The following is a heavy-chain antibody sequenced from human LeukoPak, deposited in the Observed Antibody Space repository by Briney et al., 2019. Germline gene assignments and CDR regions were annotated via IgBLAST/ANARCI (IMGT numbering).Heavy chain of an antibody. CDR2: ISYDGTNK. CDR1: EFTFSNYG. D-gene: IGHD5-12*01. V-gene: IGHV3-30*18. CDR3: AKDPGGSWMNEYFQH. Sequence: GGSLRLSCAASEFTFSNYGMHWVRQAPGKGLEWVAVISYDGTNKYYADSVKGRFTISRDNSNNTLYLQMNSLRAEDTAVYYCAKDPGGSWMNEYFQHWGQGTLVTVSS. J-gene: IGHJ1*01.